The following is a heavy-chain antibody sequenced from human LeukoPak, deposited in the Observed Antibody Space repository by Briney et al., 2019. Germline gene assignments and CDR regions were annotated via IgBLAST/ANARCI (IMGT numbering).Heavy chain of an antibody. D-gene: IGHD2-2*01. J-gene: IGHJ4*02. Sequence: SETLSLTCTVSGGSISSGGYYWSWIRQHPGKGLEWIGYIYYSGSTYYNPSLKSRVTISVDTSKNQFSLKLSSVTAADTAVYYCVRVIVEVPGVSDYCDYWGQGTLVTVSS. CDR3: VRVIVEVPGVSDYCDY. V-gene: IGHV4-31*03. CDR2: IYYSGST. CDR1: GGSISSGGYY.